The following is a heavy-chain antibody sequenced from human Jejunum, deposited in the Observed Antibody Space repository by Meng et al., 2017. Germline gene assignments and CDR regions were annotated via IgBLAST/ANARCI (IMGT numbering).Heavy chain of an antibody. D-gene: IGHD2-2*02. CDR1: GFTFSSYA. V-gene: IGHV3-23*01. CDR2: ISGSGGGT. Sequence: EVQLLESGGGLVQPGRPLSPSCAASGFTFSSYAMSWVRQAPGKGLEWVSTISGSGGGTYYPDSVKGRFTISRDDSKNTLYLQMNSLRAEDTAVYYCARGCGTTCYIDYWGQGTLVTVSS. J-gene: IGHJ4*02. CDR3: ARGCGTTCYIDY.